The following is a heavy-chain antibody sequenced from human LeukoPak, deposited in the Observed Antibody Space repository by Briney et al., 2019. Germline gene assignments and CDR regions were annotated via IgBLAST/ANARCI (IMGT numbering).Heavy chain of an antibody. CDR3: ARDRTAMAFGAFDI. D-gene: IGHD5-18*01. V-gene: IGHV3-48*03. J-gene: IGHJ3*02. Sequence: GGSLRLSCAASGFTFSSYEMNWVRQAPGKGLEWVSYISSSGSTIYYADSVKGRFTISRDNAKNSLYLQMNSLRAEDTAVYYCARDRTAMAFGAFDIWGQGTMVTVSS. CDR2: ISSSGSTI. CDR1: GFTFSSYE.